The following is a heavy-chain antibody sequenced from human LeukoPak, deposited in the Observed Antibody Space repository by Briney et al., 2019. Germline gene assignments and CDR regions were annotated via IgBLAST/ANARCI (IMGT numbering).Heavy chain of an antibody. CDR3: AKDRADVVPTMVLDY. CDR1: GFTFSNYA. Sequence: GGSLRLSCAASGFTFSNYAMNWVRQTPGKGLEWVSSLRASGGITYYADSVRGRFTISRDNSKNTLFLQLNSLRAEDTAVYYCAKDRADVVPTMVLDYWGQGTLVTVSS. V-gene: IGHV3-23*01. D-gene: IGHD5-12*01. CDR2: LRASGGIT. J-gene: IGHJ4*02.